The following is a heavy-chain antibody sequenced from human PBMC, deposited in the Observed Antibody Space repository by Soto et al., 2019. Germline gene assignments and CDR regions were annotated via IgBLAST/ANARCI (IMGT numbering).Heavy chain of an antibody. V-gene: IGHV3-21*02. D-gene: IGHD3-10*01. CDR1: GFTFSSYS. J-gene: IGHJ4*02. Sequence: EVQMVESGGGLVVPGGSLRLSCAASGFTFSSYSMDWVRQAPGKGLEWVSSISDSGGYIYYADSLKGRFTISRANAKNSLFLQMDSLRVEDTAVYYCAREGGPGFGELLVWGQGALVTVSS. CDR3: AREGGPGFGELLV. CDR2: ISDSGGYI.